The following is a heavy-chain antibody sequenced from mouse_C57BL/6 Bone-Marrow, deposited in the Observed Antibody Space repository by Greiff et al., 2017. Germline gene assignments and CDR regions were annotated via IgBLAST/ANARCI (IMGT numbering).Heavy chain of an antibody. CDR3: ARGNGDVGAY. V-gene: IGHV3-6*01. J-gene: IGHJ3*01. CDR2: ISYDGSN. CDR1: GYSITSGYS. D-gene: IGHD4-1*01. Sequence: ESGPGLVKPSQSLSLTCSVTGYSITSGYSWNWFRQFPGNKLEWMGYISYDGSNNYNPSLKNRISITRDTSKNQFFLKLNSVTAEDTATYYWARGNGDVGAYWGQGTLVTVS.